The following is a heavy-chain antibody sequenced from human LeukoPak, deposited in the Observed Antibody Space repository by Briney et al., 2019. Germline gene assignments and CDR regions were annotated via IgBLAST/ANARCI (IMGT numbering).Heavy chain of an antibody. CDR3: ARQRFTMRAYAGNWFDP. CDR2: IYPGDSDT. Sequence: GESLKISCKGSGYSFTNYWIGWVRQMPGKGLEWMGIIYPGDSDTRYSPSFQDQVTISADKSISTAYLQWSSLKASDTAMYYCARQRFTMRAYAGNWFDPWGRGTLVTVSS. J-gene: IGHJ5*02. D-gene: IGHD3-16*01. CDR1: GYSFTNYW. V-gene: IGHV5-51*01.